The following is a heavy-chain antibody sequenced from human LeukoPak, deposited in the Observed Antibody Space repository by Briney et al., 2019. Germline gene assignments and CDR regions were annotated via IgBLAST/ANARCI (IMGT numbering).Heavy chain of an antibody. V-gene: IGHV1-8*01. CDR3: ARTGEYYYYMDV. D-gene: IGHD3-16*01. Sequence: ASVKVSCKASGYTFTSYDIDWVRQATGQGLGWMGWMNPNSGNTGYAQKFQGRVTMTRNTSISTAYMELSSLRSEDTAVYYCARTGEYYYYMDVWGKGTTVTVSS. CDR1: GYTFTSYD. CDR2: MNPNSGNT. J-gene: IGHJ6*03.